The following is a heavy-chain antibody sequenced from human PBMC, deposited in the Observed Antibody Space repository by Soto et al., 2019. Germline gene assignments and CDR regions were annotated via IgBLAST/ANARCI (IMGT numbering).Heavy chain of an antibody. CDR1: GYSFTSYW. Sequence: VESLKISCKGSGYSFTSYWISWLRQMPGKGLEWMGRIDPSDSYTNYSPSFQGHVTISADKSISTAYLQMNSLRAEDTAVYYCAKDVNGMDVWGQGTTVTVSS. V-gene: IGHV5-10-1*01. J-gene: IGHJ6*02. CDR2: IDPSDSYT. CDR3: AKDVNGMDV.